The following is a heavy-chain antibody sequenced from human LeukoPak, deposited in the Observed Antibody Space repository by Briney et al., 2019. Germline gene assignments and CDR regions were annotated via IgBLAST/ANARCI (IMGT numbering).Heavy chain of an antibody. D-gene: IGHD5-24*01. Sequence: KPSETLSLTCTVSGGSISSYYWNWIRQPPGKGLEWIGYIYYSGSTNYNPSLKRGVTISVDKSKKKISLKLSSVTAADTAVYYCAGRLWRRDGYNLSAFDIWGQGTMVTVSS. V-gene: IGHV4-59*01. CDR3: AGRLWRRDGYNLSAFDI. J-gene: IGHJ3*02. CDR1: GGSISSYY. CDR2: IYYSGST.